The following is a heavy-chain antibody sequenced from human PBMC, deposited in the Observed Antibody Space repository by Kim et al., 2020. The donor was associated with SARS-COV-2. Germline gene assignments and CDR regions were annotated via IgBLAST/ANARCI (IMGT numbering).Heavy chain of an antibody. V-gene: IGHV4-59*01. CDR1: GGSISSYY. Sequence: SETLSLTCTVSGGSISSYYWSWIRQPPGKGLEWIGYIYYSGSTNYNPSLKSRVTISVDTSKNQFSLKLSSVTAADTAVYYCARAPGAYYYDSSGYDAFDIWGQGTMVTVSS. D-gene: IGHD3-22*01. J-gene: IGHJ3*02. CDR2: IYYSGST. CDR3: ARAPGAYYYDSSGYDAFDI.